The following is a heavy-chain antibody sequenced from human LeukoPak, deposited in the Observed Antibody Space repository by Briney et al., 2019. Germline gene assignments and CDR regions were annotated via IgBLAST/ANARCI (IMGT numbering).Heavy chain of an antibody. Sequence: PGGSLRLSCAASGFTFSSYWMSWVRQAPGKGLEWVASIKQDGSEKYYVDSVKGRFTISRDNAKNSLYLQMNSLRAEDTAVYYCARDGLNSGTFFDYWGQGTLVAVSS. D-gene: IGHD1-26*01. CDR2: IKQDGSEK. CDR3: ARDGLNSGTFFDY. J-gene: IGHJ4*02. V-gene: IGHV3-7*01. CDR1: GFTFSSYW.